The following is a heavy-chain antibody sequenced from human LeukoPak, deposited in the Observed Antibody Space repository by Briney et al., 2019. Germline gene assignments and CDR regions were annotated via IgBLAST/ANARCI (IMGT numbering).Heavy chain of an antibody. Sequence: GGSLRLSCAASGFTFSSYWMSWVRQAPGKGLERVAVISYDGSNKYYADSVKGRFTISRDNSKNTLYLQMNSLRAEDTAVYYCARDWGSEYYYDTIEDTWGQRKLVTVSS. CDR3: ARDWGSEYYYDTIEDT. J-gene: IGHJ5*02. CDR2: ISYDGSNK. CDR1: GFTFSSYW. D-gene: IGHD3-22*01. V-gene: IGHV3-30*03.